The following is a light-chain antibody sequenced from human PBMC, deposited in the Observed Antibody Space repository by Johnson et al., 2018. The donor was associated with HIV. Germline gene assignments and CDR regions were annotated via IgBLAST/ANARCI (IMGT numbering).Light chain of an antibody. CDR2: GND. CDR1: SSNIGAGYD. CDR3: GTWDSSRSAGV. Sequence: QSVLTQPPSVSGAPGQRVTISCTGSSSNIGAGYDVHWYQQFPGTAPKLLIYGNDNRPSGVPERFSGSKSGTSASLAITGLQAEDEADYYCGTWDSSRSAGVFGTGTKVTVL. J-gene: IGLJ1*01. V-gene: IGLV1-40*01.